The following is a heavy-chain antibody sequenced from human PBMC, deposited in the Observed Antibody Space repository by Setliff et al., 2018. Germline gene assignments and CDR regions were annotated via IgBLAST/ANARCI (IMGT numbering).Heavy chain of an antibody. Sequence: SETLSLTCTVSGGSISSSRYYWGWIRQPPGEGLEWIGSIYYSGSTYYNPSLKSRVTISVDTSKNQFSLKLSSVTAADTAVYYCARVSGMGSPPYYYYYYGMDVWGQGTTVT. CDR2: IYYSGST. J-gene: IGHJ6*02. CDR3: ARVSGMGSPPYYYYYYGMDV. CDR1: GGSISSSRYY. D-gene: IGHD6-25*01. V-gene: IGHV4-39*07.